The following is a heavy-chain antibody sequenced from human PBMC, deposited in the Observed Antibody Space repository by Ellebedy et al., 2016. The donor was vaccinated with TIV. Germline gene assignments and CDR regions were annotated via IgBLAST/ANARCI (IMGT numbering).Heavy chain of an antibody. Sequence: SETLSLXCTVSGGSISSGGYYWSWIRQHPGKGLEWIGYIYYSGSTYYNPSLKSRVTISVDTSKNKFSLKLSSVTAADTAVYYCARVTGDPPYFDYWGQGTLVTVSS. D-gene: IGHD7-27*01. CDR3: ARVTGDPPYFDY. J-gene: IGHJ4*02. CDR2: IYYSGST. V-gene: IGHV4-31*03. CDR1: GGSISSGGYY.